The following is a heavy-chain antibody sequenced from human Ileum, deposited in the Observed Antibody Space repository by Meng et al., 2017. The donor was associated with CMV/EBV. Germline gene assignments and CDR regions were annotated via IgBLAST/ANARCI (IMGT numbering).Heavy chain of an antibody. Sequence: ASGFTFSTYSMNWLRQAPGKGLEWVSSIHSSGATYYSDSVKGRFTISRDNAKNSLYLQMNSLRAEDTAVYYCARDRLEGSYSGPGYWGQGTLVTVSS. CDR3: ARDRLEGSYSGPGY. CDR1: GFTFSTYS. V-gene: IGHV3-21*01. D-gene: IGHD1-26*01. J-gene: IGHJ4*02. CDR2: IHSSGAT.